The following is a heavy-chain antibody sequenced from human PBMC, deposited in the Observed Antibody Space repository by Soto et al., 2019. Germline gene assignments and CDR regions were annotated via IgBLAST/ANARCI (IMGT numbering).Heavy chain of an antibody. CDR1: GYTFTSYA. CDR2: INAGNGNT. Sequence: ASVKVSCKASGYTFTSYAMHWVRQAPGQRLEWMGWINAGNGNTKYSQKFQGRVTITRDTSASTAYMELSSLRSEDTAVYYCARDYRSGYLNWNYYYGMDVWGQGTTVTVS. CDR3: ARDYRSGYLNWNYYYGMDV. D-gene: IGHD5-12*01. J-gene: IGHJ6*02. V-gene: IGHV1-3*01.